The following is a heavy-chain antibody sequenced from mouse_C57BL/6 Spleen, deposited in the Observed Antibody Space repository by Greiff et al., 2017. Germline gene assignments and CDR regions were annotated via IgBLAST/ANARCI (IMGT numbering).Heavy chain of an antibody. D-gene: IGHD1-1*01. V-gene: IGHV1-59*01. CDR2: IDPSDSYT. Sequence: VQLQQPGSELVRPGTSVKLSCKASGYTFTSYWMHWVKQRPGQGLEWIGVIDPSDSYTNYNQKFKGKATLTVDTASSTAYMQLSSLTSEDSAVYYCARYYDGSSPYWYFDVWGTGTTVTVSS. J-gene: IGHJ1*03. CDR3: ARYYDGSSPYWYFDV. CDR1: GYTFTSYW.